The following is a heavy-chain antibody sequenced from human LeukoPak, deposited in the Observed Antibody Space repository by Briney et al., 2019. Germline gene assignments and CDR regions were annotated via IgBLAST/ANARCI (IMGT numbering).Heavy chain of an antibody. J-gene: IGHJ5*02. CDR1: GFTFSNYG. CDR3: AKDFGVVEWELLADP. D-gene: IGHD1-26*01. Sequence: GGSLRLSCTASGFTFSNYGMHWVRQAPGKGLEWVAFIGYDGTNKYYADSVKGRFTISRDNSKNTLYLQMNSLRAEDTAVYYCAKDFGVVEWELLADPWGQGTLVTVSS. V-gene: IGHV3-30*02. CDR2: IGYDGTNK.